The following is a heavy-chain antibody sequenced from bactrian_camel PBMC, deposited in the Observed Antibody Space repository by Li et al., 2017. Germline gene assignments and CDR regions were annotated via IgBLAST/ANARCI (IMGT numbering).Heavy chain of an antibody. Sequence: HVQLVESGGGLVQPGGSLRLSCAASGFTFSSIAMAWFRQAPGKEREGVSWLSASGMSTYYADSEKGRFTISRDDAKNTLYLQMNSLKSEDTALYYCATSWVADSDYVPAENYWGQGTQVTVS. CDR2: LSASGMST. D-gene: IGHD4*01. V-gene: IGHV3S60*01. CDR3: ATSWVADSDYVPAENY. CDR1: GFTFSSIA. J-gene: IGHJ4*01.